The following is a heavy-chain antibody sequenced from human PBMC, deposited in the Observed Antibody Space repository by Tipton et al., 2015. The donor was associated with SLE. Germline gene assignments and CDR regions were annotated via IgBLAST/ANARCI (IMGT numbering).Heavy chain of an antibody. CDR3: ASLSGTYRRAFDI. CDR2: IYSGGST. Sequence: SLRLSCAASGFTVSNNYMNWVRQAPGKGLEWGSGIYSGGSTYYADSVKGRFTISRDNSKNTVYLQMNSLRAEDTAVYYCASLSGTYRRAFDIWGQGTMVTVSS. D-gene: IGHD1-26*01. J-gene: IGHJ3*02. CDR1: GFTVSNNY. V-gene: IGHV3-53*01.